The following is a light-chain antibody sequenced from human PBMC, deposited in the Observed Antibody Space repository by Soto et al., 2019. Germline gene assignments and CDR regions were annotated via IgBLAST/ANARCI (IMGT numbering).Light chain of an antibody. V-gene: IGLV2-14*01. CDR3: ISYTSSSTLYV. J-gene: IGLJ1*01. CDR2: DVS. CDR1: SSDVGGYNY. Sequence: QSVMTQPSSVSGSPGQSITISSPGTSSDVGGYNYVSWYQQHPGKAPKLMIYDVSNRPSGVSNRFSGSKSGNTASLTISGLQVEDEADYYCISYTSSSTLYVFGTGTKGT.